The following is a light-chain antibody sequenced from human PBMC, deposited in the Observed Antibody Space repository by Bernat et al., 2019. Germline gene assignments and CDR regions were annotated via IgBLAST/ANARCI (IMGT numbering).Light chain of an antibody. CDR2: EVN. CDR3: SSQAGSNRVV. Sequence: QSALTQPPSASGSPGQSVTISCTGTSSDVGGYNSVSWYQQHPGAAPKLMIYEVNKRPAGVPDRFSGSKSGNTASLTVSGLQAEDEADDYCSSQAGSNRVVLGGGTRLTDL. V-gene: IGLV2-8*01. CDR1: SSDVGGYNS. J-gene: IGLJ2*01.